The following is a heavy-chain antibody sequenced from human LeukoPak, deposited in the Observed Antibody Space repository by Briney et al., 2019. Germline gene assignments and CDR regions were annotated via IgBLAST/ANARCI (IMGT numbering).Heavy chain of an antibody. CDR3: ARARVWGSGWLYFDC. CDR2: IIPIFGTA. V-gene: IGHV1-69*06. J-gene: IGHJ4*02. CDR1: GGTFSSYA. Sequence: ASVKVSCKASGGTFSSYAISWVRHAPGQGLEWRGGIIPIFGTANYAQKFQGRVTITADKSTSTAYMELSSLRSEDTAVYYCARARVWGSGWLYFDCWGQGIVVAVSS. D-gene: IGHD6-19*01.